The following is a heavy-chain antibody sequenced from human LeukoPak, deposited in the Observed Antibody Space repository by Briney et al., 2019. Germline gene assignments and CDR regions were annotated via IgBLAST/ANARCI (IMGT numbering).Heavy chain of an antibody. V-gene: IGHV4-59*08. CDR1: GGSISSYY. CDR2: IYYSGST. CDR3: ARHDYYYYYGIDV. Sequence: PSETLSLTCTVSGGSISSYYWSWIRQPPGKGLEWIGYIYYSGSTNYNPSLKSRVTISVDTSKSQFSLKLSSVTAADTAVYYCARHDYYYYYGIDVWGQGTTVTVSS. J-gene: IGHJ6*02.